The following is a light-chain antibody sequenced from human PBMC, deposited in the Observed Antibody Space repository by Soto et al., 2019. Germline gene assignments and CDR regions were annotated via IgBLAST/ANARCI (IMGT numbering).Light chain of an antibody. J-gene: IGKJ4*01. CDR1: QIISTW. CDR3: QQYNSYSLT. V-gene: IGKV1-5*01. CDR2: DGS. Sequence: DIQMTQSPSTLSASVGDRVTITCRASQIISTWLAWYQQKPGKAPKLLIYDGSRLETGVPSRFSGSGSGIEFTLTISSLQPDDFATYYCQQYNSYSLTFGGGTKVEIK.